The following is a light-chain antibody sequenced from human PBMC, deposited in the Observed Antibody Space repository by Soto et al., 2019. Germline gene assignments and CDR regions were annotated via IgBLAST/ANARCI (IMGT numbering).Light chain of an antibody. Sequence: EIVLTQSPATLSLSPGERATISCRASQSVSSYLAWYQQKPGQAPRLLIYDASNRATGIPARFSGSGSGTVFTLTISSLEPEDFAVYYCQQRSNWPITFGQGTRLEIK. V-gene: IGKV3-11*01. J-gene: IGKJ5*01. CDR3: QQRSNWPIT. CDR2: DAS. CDR1: QSVSSY.